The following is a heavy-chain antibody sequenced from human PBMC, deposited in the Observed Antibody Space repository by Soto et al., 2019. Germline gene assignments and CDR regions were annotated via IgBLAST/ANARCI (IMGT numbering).Heavy chain of an antibody. D-gene: IGHD6-19*01. CDR3: ARVEAVAGLYNYRGLDV. Sequence: QVQLVQSGAEVKKPGSSVKVSCKVSGGTFSNYAIDWVRLAPGHGLEWMGGIVPIFGTTYYTPKFQGRATIIADDSTTTAYLEMSSLRSEDTAIYDCARVEAVAGLYNYRGLDVWGQGTAVTVSS. CDR2: IVPIFGTT. V-gene: IGHV1-69*12. J-gene: IGHJ6*02. CDR1: GGTFSNYA.